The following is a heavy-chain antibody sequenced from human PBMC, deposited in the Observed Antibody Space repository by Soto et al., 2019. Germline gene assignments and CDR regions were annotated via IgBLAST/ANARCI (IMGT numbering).Heavy chain of an antibody. CDR2: ISSSSYI. CDR1: GFTFSSYS. V-gene: IGHV3-21*01. CDR3: ARGQGQWLVTFDY. D-gene: IGHD6-19*01. Sequence: PGGSLRLSCAASGFTFSSYSMNWVRQAPGKGLEWVSSISSSSYIYYADSVKGRFTISRDNAKNSLYLQMNSLRAEDTAVYYCARGQGQWLVTFDYWGQGTLVTVSS. J-gene: IGHJ4*02.